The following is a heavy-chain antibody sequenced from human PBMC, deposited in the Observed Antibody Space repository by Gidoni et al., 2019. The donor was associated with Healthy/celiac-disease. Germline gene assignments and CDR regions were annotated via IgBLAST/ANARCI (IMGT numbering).Heavy chain of an antibody. CDR3: ARTEWYYYDSSGYSQIDY. J-gene: IGHJ4*02. V-gene: IGHV4-39*01. D-gene: IGHD3-22*01. CDR2: IYYSGST. Sequence: QLPLQESGPGLVKTSETPSLTCTVSGGSISRSSYYWGWIRQPPGKGLEWIGSIYYSGSTYYNPSLKSRVTISVDTSKNQFSLKLSSVTAADTAVYYCARTEWYYYDSSGYSQIDYWGQGTLVTVSS. CDR1: GGSISRSSYY.